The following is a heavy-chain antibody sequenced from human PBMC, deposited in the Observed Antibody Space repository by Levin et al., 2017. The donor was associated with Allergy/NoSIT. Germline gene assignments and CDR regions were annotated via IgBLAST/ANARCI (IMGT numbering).Heavy chain of an antibody. J-gene: IGHJ4*02. CDR3: AKIGVGGGAAYGDSDFDY. CDR1: GFTFSSYA. V-gene: IGHV3-23*01. Sequence: PPGGSLRLSCAASGFTFSSYAMSWVRQAPGKGLEWVSAISGSGGSTYYADSVKGRFTISRDNSKNTLYLQMNSLRAEDTAVYYCAKIGVGGGAAYGDSDFDYWGQGTLVTVSS. D-gene: IGHD4-17*01. CDR2: ISGSGGST.